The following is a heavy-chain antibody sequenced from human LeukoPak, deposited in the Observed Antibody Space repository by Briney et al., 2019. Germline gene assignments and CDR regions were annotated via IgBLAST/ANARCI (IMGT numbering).Heavy chain of an antibody. V-gene: IGHV3-11*01. D-gene: IGHD3-10*01. CDR3: ARGPPYGSGSYQVYYYGMDV. J-gene: IGHJ6*02. CDR2: ISSSGSTI. CDR1: GFTFSDYY. Sequence: GGSLRLSCAASGFTFSDYYMSWIRQAPGKGLEWVSYISSSGSTIYYADSVKGRFTISRDNAKNSLYLQMNGLRAEDTAVYYCARGPPYGSGSYQVYYYGMDVWGQGTTVTVSS.